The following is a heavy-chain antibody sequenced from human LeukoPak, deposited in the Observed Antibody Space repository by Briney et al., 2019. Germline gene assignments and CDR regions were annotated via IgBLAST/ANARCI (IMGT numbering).Heavy chain of an antibody. CDR1: GLTFSSYA. J-gene: IGHJ4*02. CDR3: AKVVGGNSDY. D-gene: IGHD4-23*01. V-gene: IGHV3-23*01. Sequence: GGSLRLSCAASGLTFSSYAMSWVRQAPGKGLEWVSSINGDGDSTNYANSVKGRFTISRDNSKNTLYLQMNSLRVEDTAVYYCAKVVGGNSDYWGQGTLVTVSS. CDR2: INGDGDST.